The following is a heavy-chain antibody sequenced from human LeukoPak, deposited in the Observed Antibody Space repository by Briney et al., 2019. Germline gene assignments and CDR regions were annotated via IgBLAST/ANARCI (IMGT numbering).Heavy chain of an antibody. CDR3: ARQSGSSWYILSRDPMYYFDY. CDR1: GFTSSSYD. J-gene: IGHJ4*02. V-gene: IGHV3-33*01. D-gene: IGHD6-13*01. CDR2: IWYDGSNK. Sequence: GRSLRLSCAASGFTSSSYDMHWVRQAPGKGLEWVAIIWYDGSNKYYGDSVKGRFTISRDNSKNTLFLQMNSLRAEDTAVYYCARQSGSSWYILSRDPMYYFDYWGQGTLVTVSS.